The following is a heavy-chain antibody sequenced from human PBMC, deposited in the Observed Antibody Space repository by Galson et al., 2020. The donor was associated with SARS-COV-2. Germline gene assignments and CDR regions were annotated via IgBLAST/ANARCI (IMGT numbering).Heavy chain of an antibody. CDR2: INYSGST. CDR1: GGSISSYY. Sequence: SETLSLTCTVSGGSISSYYWSWIRQPPGKGLEWIGYINYSGSTNYNPSLKSRVTISVDTSKNQFSLKLSSVTAADTAVYYCARGVGMDVWGQGTMGTVSS. CDR3: ARGVGMDV. V-gene: IGHV4-59*01. J-gene: IGHJ6*02.